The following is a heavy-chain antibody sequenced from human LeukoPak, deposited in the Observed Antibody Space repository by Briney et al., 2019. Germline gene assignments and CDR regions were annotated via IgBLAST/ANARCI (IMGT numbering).Heavy chain of an antibody. V-gene: IGHV3-21*01. J-gene: IGHJ4*02. CDR2: ISSSSTSI. CDR1: GFTFSPYT. Sequence: GGSLRLSCAASGFTFSPYTMNWVRQASGKGLEWVSSISSSSTSIYYADSLKGRFTISRDNAKNSVYLQMNSLRAEDTAVYYCARPETNDYGDFHYWGQGTLVTVSS. CDR3: ARPETNDYGDFHY. D-gene: IGHD4-17*01.